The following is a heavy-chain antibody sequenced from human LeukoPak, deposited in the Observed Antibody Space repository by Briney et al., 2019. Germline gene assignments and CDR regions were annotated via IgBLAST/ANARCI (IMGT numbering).Heavy chain of an antibody. J-gene: IGHJ4*02. D-gene: IGHD6-19*01. Sequence: PGGSLRLSCAASGFTFSSYWMSWVRQAPGKGLEWVANIKQDGSEKYYVDSVKGRFTISRDNAKNSLYLQMNSLRAEDTAVYYCARDLKVGSGWYSPAFDYWGQGTLVTVSS. V-gene: IGHV3-7*01. CDR3: ARDLKVGSGWYSPAFDY. CDR1: GFTFSSYW. CDR2: IKQDGSEK.